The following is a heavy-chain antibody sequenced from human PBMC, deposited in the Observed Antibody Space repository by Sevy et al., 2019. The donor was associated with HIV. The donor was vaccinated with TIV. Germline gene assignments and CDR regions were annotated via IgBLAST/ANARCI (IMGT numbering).Heavy chain of an antibody. D-gene: IGHD3-10*01. CDR2: IRPDGSEK. CDR3: GWEDFGRFDY. CDR1: GFTFSSYY. J-gene: IGHJ4*02. Sequence: GGSLRLSCVASGFTFSSYYMNWVRQAPGRGPECVAKIRPDGSEKYYVDSVKGRFTVSRDNAKNSLSLQMDSLRAEDTAVYYCGWEDFGRFDYWGQGSLVTVSS. V-gene: IGHV3-7*01.